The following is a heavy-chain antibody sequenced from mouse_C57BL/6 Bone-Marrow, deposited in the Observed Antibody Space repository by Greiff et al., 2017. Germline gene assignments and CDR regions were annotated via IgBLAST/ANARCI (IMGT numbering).Heavy chain of an antibody. CDR3: AREESIDGSSFYYAMDY. CDR1: GSTFTSYW. J-gene: IGHJ4*01. V-gene: IGHV1-50*01. CDR2: IDPSDSYT. D-gene: IGHD1-1*01. Sequence: QVQLKQSGAELVKPGASVKLSCKASGSTFTSYWMQWVKPRPGQGLEWIGEIDPSDSYTTYNQKFKGKATLTVDTSSSTAYMQLSSLTSEDSAVYYCAREESIDGSSFYYAMDYWGQGTSVTVSS.